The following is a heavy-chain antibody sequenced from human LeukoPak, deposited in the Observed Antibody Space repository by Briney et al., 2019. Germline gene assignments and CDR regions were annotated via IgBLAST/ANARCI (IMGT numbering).Heavy chain of an antibody. CDR2: IWYDGSNK. V-gene: IGHV3-33*01. Sequence: PGRSLRVSCAASGFTFNSYGMHWVRQARGKGLEWVAVIWYDGSNKYYADSVKGRFTISRDNSKNTLYLQMNSLRAEDTAVYYCARDIASDYYGSGSFDYWGQGTLVTVSS. CDR3: ARDIASDYYGSGSFDY. J-gene: IGHJ4*02. D-gene: IGHD3-10*01. CDR1: GFTFNSYG.